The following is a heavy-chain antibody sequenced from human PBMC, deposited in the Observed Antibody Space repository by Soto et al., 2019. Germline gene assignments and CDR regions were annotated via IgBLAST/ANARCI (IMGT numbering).Heavy chain of an antibody. CDR2: INAGNGNT. D-gene: IGHD2-21*02. J-gene: IGHJ4*02. CDR1: GYTFTSYA. V-gene: IGHV1-3*01. CDR3: ARSFVVVTATDY. Sequence: ASVKVSCKASGYTFTSYAMHWVRQAPGQRLEWMGWINAGNGNTKYSQKFQGRVTITRDTSASTAYMELSSLRSEDTAVYYCARSFVVVTATDYWGQGTVGTVSS.